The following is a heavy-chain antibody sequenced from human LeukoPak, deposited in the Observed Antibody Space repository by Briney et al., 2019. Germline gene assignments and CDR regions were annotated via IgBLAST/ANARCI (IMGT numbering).Heavy chain of an antibody. CDR2: IYYSGST. D-gene: IGHD7-27*01. Sequence: SETLSLTCTVSGGSISSYYWSWIRQPPGKGLEWIGYIYYSGSTNYNPSLKSRVTISVDTSKNQFSLKLSSVTVADTAVYYCARGGAGDLDYWGQGTLVIVSS. V-gene: IGHV4-59*08. J-gene: IGHJ4*02. CDR3: ARGGAGDLDY. CDR1: GGSISSYY.